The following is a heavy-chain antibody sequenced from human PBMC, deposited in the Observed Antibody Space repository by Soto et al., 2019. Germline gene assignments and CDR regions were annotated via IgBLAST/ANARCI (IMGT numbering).Heavy chain of an antibody. Sequence: ASVKVSCKASGYTFTSYGISWVRQAPGQGLEWMGWISAYNGNTNYAQKLQGRVTMTTDTSTSTAYMELRSLRSDDTAVYYCARDLLKQKTDYDFWSGYHIDYWGQGTLVTVSS. D-gene: IGHD3-3*01. J-gene: IGHJ4*02. CDR1: GYTFTSYG. CDR2: ISAYNGNT. CDR3: ARDLLKQKTDYDFWSGYHIDY. V-gene: IGHV1-18*01.